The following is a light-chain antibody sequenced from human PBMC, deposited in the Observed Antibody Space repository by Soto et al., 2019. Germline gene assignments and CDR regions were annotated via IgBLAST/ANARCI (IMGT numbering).Light chain of an antibody. J-gene: IGKJ3*01. Sequence: EIVLTQSPATLSLSPGERATLSCRASQSVSSYLAWYQQKPGQPPRLLIYDASNRATGIPARFSGSGSGTDFTLTISSLEPEDFAVYYCQQPSHFGPGTKVDIK. CDR1: QSVSSY. V-gene: IGKV3-11*01. CDR2: DAS. CDR3: QQPSH.